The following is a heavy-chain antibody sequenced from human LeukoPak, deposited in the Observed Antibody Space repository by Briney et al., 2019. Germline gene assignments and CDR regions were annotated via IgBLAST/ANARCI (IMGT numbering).Heavy chain of an antibody. Sequence: ASVKVSCKASGYTFTNYYMHWVRQAPGQGLEWMGIINPSGGSTSYAQKFQGRVTMTRDMSTSTVYMELSSLRSEDTAVYYCARGCPPTLGYCSGGSCRAWFDPWGQGTLVTVSS. V-gene: IGHV1-46*01. D-gene: IGHD2-15*01. CDR3: ARGCPPTLGYCSGGSCRAWFDP. CDR1: GYTFTNYY. J-gene: IGHJ5*02. CDR2: INPSGGST.